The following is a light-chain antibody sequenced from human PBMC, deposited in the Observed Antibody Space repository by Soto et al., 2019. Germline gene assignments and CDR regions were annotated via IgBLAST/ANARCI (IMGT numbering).Light chain of an antibody. V-gene: IGKV4-1*01. CDR1: QNLLCRSVNQNY. CDR3: HQYYSTPRT. Sequence: DIVLTQSPDSLAVSLGERATINCKSSQNLLCRSVNQNYVTWYQQKPGQPPKLLIYWASTRESGVPDRFSGSGSGTDFTLTISSLQAEDVAVYYCHQYYSTPRTFGQGTRVEIK. CDR2: WAS. J-gene: IGKJ1*01.